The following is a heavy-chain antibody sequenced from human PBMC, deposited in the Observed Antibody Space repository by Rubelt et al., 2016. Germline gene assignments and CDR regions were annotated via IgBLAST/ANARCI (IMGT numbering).Heavy chain of an antibody. CDR3: ARQPPDTAAFDY. D-gene: IGHD2-21*02. J-gene: IGHJ4*02. V-gene: IGHV4-59*08. Sequence: QVQLQESGPGLAKPSETLSLTCTVSGGSINSYYWSWIRQPPGKGLEWLAYTHDSGETKYNPSLKSRLIISVDTSKNQRSLKLSSVTAADTAVYHCARQPPDTAAFDYWGQGTLVTVSS. CDR1: GGSINSYY. CDR2: THDSGET.